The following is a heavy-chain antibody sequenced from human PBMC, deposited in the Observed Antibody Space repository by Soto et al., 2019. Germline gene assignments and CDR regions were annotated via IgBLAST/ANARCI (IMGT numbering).Heavy chain of an antibody. V-gene: IGHV3-74*01. D-gene: IGHD6-19*01. CDR1: GFTFSSYW. CDR3: ARGGFGWLVLWY. CDR2: INSDGSST. J-gene: IGHJ4*02. Sequence: GGSLRLSCAASGFTFSSYWMHWVRQAPGKGLVWVSRINSDGSSTSYADSVKGRFTISRDNAKNTLYLQMNSLRAEDTAVYYCARGGFGWLVLWYWGQGTLVTVSS.